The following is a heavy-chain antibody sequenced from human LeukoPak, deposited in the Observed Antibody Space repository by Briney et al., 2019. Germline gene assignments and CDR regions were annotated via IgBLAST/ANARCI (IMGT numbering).Heavy chain of an antibody. J-gene: IGHJ6*02. D-gene: IGHD3-10*01. CDR3: ARGHAVNYYGSGSYDGMDV. CDR2: IYTSGST. V-gene: IGHV4-4*07. Sequence: SETLSLTCTVSGGSISSYYWSWIRQPAGKGLEWIGRIYTSGSTNYNPSLKSRVTMSVDTSKNQFSLKLSSVTAADTAVYYCARGHAVNYYGSGSYDGMDVWGQGTTVTVS. CDR1: GGSISSYY.